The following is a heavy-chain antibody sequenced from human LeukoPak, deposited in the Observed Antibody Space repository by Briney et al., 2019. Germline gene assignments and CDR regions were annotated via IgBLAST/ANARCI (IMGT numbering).Heavy chain of an antibody. CDR3: ARDSESCSSSSCYIWFDR. V-gene: IGHV4-59*11. J-gene: IGHJ5*02. CDR2: IYYSGTT. Sequence: SETLSLTCTVSGGSISSHCWSWIRQPPGKGLEWIGYIYYSGTTNYNPSLKNRVTISVDTSKHQFCLKLSSVTAADTAVYYCARDSESCSSSSCYIWFDRWGQGSLVTV. D-gene: IGHD2-2*02. CDR1: GGSISSHC.